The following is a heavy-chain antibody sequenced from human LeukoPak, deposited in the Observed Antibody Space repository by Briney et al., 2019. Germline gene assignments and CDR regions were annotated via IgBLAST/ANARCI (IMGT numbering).Heavy chain of an antibody. CDR3: AKSATITMILMVLSDEFYFDS. V-gene: IGHV3-23*01. Sequence: PGGSLRLSCAASGFTFSSYAMSWVRQAPGKGLEWVSTLSGSGTSTYYADSVKGRFTISRDNSKNTLYLQMNSLRAEDTAVYYCAKSATITMILMVLSDEFYFDSWGQGTLVTVSS. CDR2: LSGSGTST. CDR1: GFTFSSYA. D-gene: IGHD3-22*01. J-gene: IGHJ4*02.